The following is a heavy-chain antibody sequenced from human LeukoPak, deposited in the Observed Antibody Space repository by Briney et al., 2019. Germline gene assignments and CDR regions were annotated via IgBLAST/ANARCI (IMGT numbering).Heavy chain of an antibody. CDR1: GFPFDVQT. Sequence: QPGGSLRLSCAASGFPFDVQTMSWVRQAPGQGLDWVASMKEDGSEIYYVDSVKGRFTISRDNPKNSLYLQMNSLRGEDTAVYYCAKGGATRGRFENWGPGTLVIVSS. CDR2: MKEDGSEI. CDR3: AKGGATRGRFEN. D-gene: IGHD1-26*01. V-gene: IGHV3-7*01. J-gene: IGHJ4*02.